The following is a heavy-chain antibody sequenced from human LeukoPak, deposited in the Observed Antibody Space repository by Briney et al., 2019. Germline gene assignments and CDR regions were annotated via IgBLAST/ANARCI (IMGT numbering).Heavy chain of an antibody. Sequence: GGSLRLSCAASGFTFSSYAMSWVRQAPGTGLEWVSAISGSGGSTYYADSVKGRFTISRDNSKNTLCLQMNSLRAEDTAVYYCAKARDSSSRYYFDYWGQGTLVTVSS. V-gene: IGHV3-23*01. CDR3: AKARDSSSRYYFDY. J-gene: IGHJ4*02. CDR2: ISGSGGST. CDR1: GFTFSSYA. D-gene: IGHD6-13*01.